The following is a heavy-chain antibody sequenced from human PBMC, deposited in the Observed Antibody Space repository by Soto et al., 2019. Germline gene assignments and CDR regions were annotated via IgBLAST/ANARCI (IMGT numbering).Heavy chain of an antibody. Sequence: GGSLRLSCAASGFTFSSYAMSWVRQAPGKGLEWVSAISGSGGSTYYADSVKGRFTISRDNSKNTLYLQMNSLRAEDTAVYYCAKGKYGDYYYYYGMDVWGQGTTVTGSS. V-gene: IGHV3-23*01. J-gene: IGHJ6*02. CDR1: GFTFSSYA. D-gene: IGHD4-17*01. CDR2: ISGSGGST. CDR3: AKGKYGDYYYYYGMDV.